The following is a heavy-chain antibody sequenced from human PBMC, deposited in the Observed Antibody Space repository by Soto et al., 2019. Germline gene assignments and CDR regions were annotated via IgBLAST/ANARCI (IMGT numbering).Heavy chain of an antibody. V-gene: IGHV2-70*01. J-gene: IGHJ3*02. CDR1: GFSLSTSGMF. CDR3: ARRRRYYDSSGYRDDAFDI. D-gene: IGHD3-22*01. Sequence: SGPTLVNPTQTLTLTCTFSGFSLSTSGMFVSWIRQPPGKALEWLALIDWDDDKYYSTSLKTRLTISKDTSKNQVVLTMTNMDPVDTATYYCARRRRYYDSSGYRDDAFDIWGQGTMVTVSS. CDR2: IDWDDDK.